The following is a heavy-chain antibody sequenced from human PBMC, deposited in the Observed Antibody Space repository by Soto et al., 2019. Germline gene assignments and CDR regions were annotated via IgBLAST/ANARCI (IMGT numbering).Heavy chain of an antibody. D-gene: IGHD3-10*01. V-gene: IGHV4-59*11. CDR3: ATPPRNRVRDFES. CDR1: GDSISRHL. Sequence: SVNLSLTRTACGDSISRHLWCRIRQPPGKGLEWIGYIDSSGSTNYNPSLKSRLTISVDTAKNQFSLKLSSVTAADTAVYYCATPPRNRVRDFESCGQGTMFAVSS. J-gene: IGHJ3*02. CDR2: IDSSGST.